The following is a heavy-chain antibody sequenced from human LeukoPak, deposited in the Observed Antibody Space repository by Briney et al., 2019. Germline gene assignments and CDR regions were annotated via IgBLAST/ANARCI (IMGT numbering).Heavy chain of an antibody. CDR1: GFTSSSYE. D-gene: IGHD4-17*01. V-gene: IGHV3-48*03. CDR3: ARDPPTVPYYFDC. CDR2: ISVGGSTM. J-gene: IGHJ4*02. Sequence: PGGSLRLXCAASGFTSSSYEMNWVRQAPGKGLEWVSYISVGGSTMYYADSVKGRFTISRDTAKNSLYLQMNSLRAEDTAVYYCARDPPTVPYYFDCWGQGTLVTVSS.